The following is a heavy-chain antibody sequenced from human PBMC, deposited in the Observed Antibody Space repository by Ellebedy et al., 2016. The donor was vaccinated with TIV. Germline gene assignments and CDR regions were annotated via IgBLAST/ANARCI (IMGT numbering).Heavy chain of an antibody. CDR3: ARDSARSSSNCYNYYGMDV. J-gene: IGHJ6*02. V-gene: IGHV3-74*01. CDR1: GFTFSSYW. CDR2: INSDGGGI. D-gene: IGHD2-2*02. Sequence: GESLKISCAASGFTFSSYWIHWVRQAPGKGLVWVARINSDGGGITYADSVRGRFTISRDNAKNTVNLQMNSLRVDDTAVYYCARDSARSSSNCYNYYGMDVWGQGTTVTVSS.